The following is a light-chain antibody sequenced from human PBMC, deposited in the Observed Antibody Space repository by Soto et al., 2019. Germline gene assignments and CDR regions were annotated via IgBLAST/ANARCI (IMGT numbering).Light chain of an antibody. Sequence: DIQMTQSPSSLSASIGDRVTITCRASQSIITYLNWYQQKPGNAPKLLIHGASSLESGVPSRFSGSGSGTDFTLTISSVQPEDFATYYCQQSYSSPPEYTFGQGTKLEIK. CDR3: QQSYSSPPEYT. V-gene: IGKV1-39*01. CDR1: QSIITY. CDR2: GAS. J-gene: IGKJ2*01.